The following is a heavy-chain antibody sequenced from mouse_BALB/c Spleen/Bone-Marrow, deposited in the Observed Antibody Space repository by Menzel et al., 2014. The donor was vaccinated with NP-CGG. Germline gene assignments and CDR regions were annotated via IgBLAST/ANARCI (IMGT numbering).Heavy chain of an antibody. J-gene: IGHJ1*01. CDR1: GYSITSGYF. CDR2: ISYDGTN. D-gene: IGHD2-14*01. Sequence: EVKLVESGPGLVKPSQSLSLTCSVTGYSITSGYFWNWIRQFPGNKLEWMGYISYDGTNNYNPSLKNRISIPRDTSKNHFFLKLNSVTTEDTATYYCARVSYRYNWYFDVWGAGTTVTVSS. V-gene: IGHV3-6*02. CDR3: ARVSYRYNWYFDV.